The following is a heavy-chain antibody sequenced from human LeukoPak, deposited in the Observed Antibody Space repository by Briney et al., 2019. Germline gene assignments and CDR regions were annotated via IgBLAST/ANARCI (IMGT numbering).Heavy chain of an antibody. CDR3: ARDARRSQLHSFYYYYGMDV. CDR1: GYTFTGYY. CDR2: INPNSGGT. J-gene: IGHJ6*02. D-gene: IGHD2-2*01. V-gene: IGHV1-2*02. Sequence: ASVKVSCKASGYTFTGYYMHWVRQAPGQGLEWMGWINPNSGGTNYAQKFQGRVTMTRDTSISTAYMELSRLRSDDTAVYYCARDARRSQLHSFYYYYGMDVWGQGTTVTVSS.